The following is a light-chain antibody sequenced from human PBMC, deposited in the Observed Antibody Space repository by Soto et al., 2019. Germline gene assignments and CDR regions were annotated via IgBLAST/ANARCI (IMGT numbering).Light chain of an antibody. CDR1: QSVNNNY. Sequence: EIVLTQSPGTLSLSPGDRATLSCEASQSVNNNYLAWYQHKPGQAPRLLICGASSRATGIPDRFSGSGSGTDFTLTIRRLEPEDFAVYYCQQYDTSLPYTFGGGTKVEIK. CDR3: QQYDTSLPYT. J-gene: IGKJ4*01. CDR2: GAS. V-gene: IGKV3-20*01.